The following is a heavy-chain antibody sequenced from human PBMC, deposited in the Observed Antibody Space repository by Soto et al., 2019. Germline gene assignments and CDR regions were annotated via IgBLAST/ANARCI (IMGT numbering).Heavy chain of an antibody. CDR1: GGTFSSYA. Sequence: ASVKVSCKASGGTFSSYAISWVRQAPGQGLEWMGGIIPIFGTANYAQKFQGRVTITADESTSTAYMELSSLRSEDTAVYYCARGFSSPETHAFDIWGQGTMVTVSS. CDR3: ARGFSSPETHAFDI. D-gene: IGHD3-10*01. J-gene: IGHJ3*02. V-gene: IGHV1-69*13. CDR2: IIPIFGTA.